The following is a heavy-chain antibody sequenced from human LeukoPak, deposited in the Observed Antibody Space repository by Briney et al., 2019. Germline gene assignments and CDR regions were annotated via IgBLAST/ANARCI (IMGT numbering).Heavy chain of an antibody. CDR1: GGSIDTYY. J-gene: IGHJ4*02. D-gene: IGHD6-19*01. CDR2: IYYTGST. V-gene: IGHV4-59*01. CDR3: SRGRYGGGWYDY. Sequence: PSETLSLTCTVSGGSIDTYYWTWIRQPPGKGLEYIAYIYYTGSTDYNPPFKSGVRMSLDTSKNKFSLLLQSVTGADTAVYYCSRGRYGGGWYDYWGQGTLVTVSS.